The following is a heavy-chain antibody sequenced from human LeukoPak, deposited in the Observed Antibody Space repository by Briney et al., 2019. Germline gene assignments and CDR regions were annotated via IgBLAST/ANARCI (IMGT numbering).Heavy chain of an antibody. V-gene: IGHV4-4*08. J-gene: IGHJ4*02. CDR1: GVSISGYY. CDR3: ARAPNCDILTGYYFDF. CDR2: ICSSESS. D-gene: IGHD3-9*01. Sequence: SGALSLSCTVSGVSISGYYWSWIRQPPGKGLEWIGNICSSESSHYNPSRKSQDIITLDTSKNQSALRLTSVTAADTAVYYCARAPNCDILTGYYFDFWGKGTLVTVSS.